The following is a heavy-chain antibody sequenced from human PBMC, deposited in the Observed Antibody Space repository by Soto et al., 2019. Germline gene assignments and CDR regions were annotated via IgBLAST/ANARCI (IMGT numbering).Heavy chain of an antibody. CDR3: ARGLGLGYYDSSGYLEY. Sequence: ASVKVSFKASGYTFTSYYMHWGRQAPGQGLEWMGIINPSGGSTSYAQKFQGRVTMTRDTSTSTVYMELSSLRSEDTAVYYCARGLGLGYYDSSGYLEYWGQGTLVTVSS. CDR1: GYTFTSYY. D-gene: IGHD3-22*01. J-gene: IGHJ4*02. CDR2: INPSGGST. V-gene: IGHV1-46*01.